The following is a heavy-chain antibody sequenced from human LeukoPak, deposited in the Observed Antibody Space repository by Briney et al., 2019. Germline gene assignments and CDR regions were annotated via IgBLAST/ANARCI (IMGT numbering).Heavy chain of an antibody. J-gene: IGHJ4*02. D-gene: IGHD3-3*01. CDR1: GGTFSSYA. CDR3: ARDYGLRFLEWLLYY. CDR2: IIPIFGTA. Sequence: SVKVSCKASGGTFSSYAISWVRQAPGQGLEWMGGIIPIFGTANYAQKFQGRVTITADESTSTAYMELSSLRSEDTAVYYCARDYGLRFLEWLLYYWGQGPLVTVSS. V-gene: IGHV1-69*13.